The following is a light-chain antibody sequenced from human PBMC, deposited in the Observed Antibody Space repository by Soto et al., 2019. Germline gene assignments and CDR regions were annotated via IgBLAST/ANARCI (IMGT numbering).Light chain of an antibody. J-gene: IGKJ1*01. Sequence: IQRTQSPSSRSASLEAGVTITCLASRDIGSHLSWYQQKPGKAPTLLIYAASNLQSGVPSRFRGSRSGTEFTLTVSSLQPEDFATYYCLQDHDDSWTFGQGTKVDIK. CDR1: RDIGSH. V-gene: IGKV1-6*01. CDR2: AAS. CDR3: LQDHDDSWT.